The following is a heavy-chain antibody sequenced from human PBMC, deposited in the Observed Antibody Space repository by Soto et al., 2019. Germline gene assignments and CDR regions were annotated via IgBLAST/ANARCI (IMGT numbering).Heavy chain of an antibody. CDR2: IFYSGRA. J-gene: IGHJ5*01. CDR1: GGSIRTPIYY. V-gene: IGHV4-39*01. Sequence: QLQLQESGPGLVKPSETMSLTCSVSGGSIRTPIYYWAWIRQPPGKVLEWMGRIFYSGRAYYNPSLNSRVTMSVETSLNQSSLKLSSLTAADTAVYYCAGRTSLTSVEIFSGGLSGYNWVDPWGRGTLVTVSS. CDR3: AGRTSLTSVEIFSGGLSGYNWVDP. D-gene: IGHD3-3*01.